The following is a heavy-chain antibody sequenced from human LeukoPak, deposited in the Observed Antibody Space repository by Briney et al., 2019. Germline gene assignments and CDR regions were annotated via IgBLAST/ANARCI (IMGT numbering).Heavy chain of an antibody. CDR1: GFTFSSYA. CDR2: ISGSGGST. Sequence: PGGSLRLSCAASGFTFSSYAMSWDRQAPGKGLEWVSAISGSGGSTYYADSVKGRFTISRDNSKNTLYLQMNSLRAEDTAVYYCAKEYDSSGYGYRDAFDIWGQGTMVTVSS. V-gene: IGHV3-23*01. D-gene: IGHD3-22*01. CDR3: AKEYDSSGYGYRDAFDI. J-gene: IGHJ3*02.